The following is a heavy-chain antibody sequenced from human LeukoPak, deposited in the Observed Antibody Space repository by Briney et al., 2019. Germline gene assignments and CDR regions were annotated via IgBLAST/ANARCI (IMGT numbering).Heavy chain of an antibody. J-gene: IGHJ6*03. Sequence: ASVKVSSKASGYTFTGYYMHWVRQAPGQGLEWMGWINPNSGGTNYAQKFQGRVTMTRDTSISTAYMELSRLRSDDTAVYYCARVDLQLWSYYYYMDVWGKGTTVTVSS. V-gene: IGHV1-2*02. CDR3: ARVDLQLWSYYYYMDV. CDR2: INPNSGGT. CDR1: GYTFTGYY. D-gene: IGHD5-18*01.